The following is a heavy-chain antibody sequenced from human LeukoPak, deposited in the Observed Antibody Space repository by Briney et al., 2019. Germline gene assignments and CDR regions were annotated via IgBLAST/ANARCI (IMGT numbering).Heavy chain of an antibody. CDR1: GGTFSSYA. D-gene: IGHD4-23*01. CDR2: IIPILGIA. V-gene: IGHV1-69*04. J-gene: IGHJ4*02. Sequence: SVKVSCKASGGTFSSYAISWVRQAPGQGLEWMGRIIPILGIANYAQKFQGRVTITADKSTSTAYMELSSLRSEDTAVYYCARNFYGGNFDFDYWGQGTLVTVSS. CDR3: ARNFYGGNFDFDY.